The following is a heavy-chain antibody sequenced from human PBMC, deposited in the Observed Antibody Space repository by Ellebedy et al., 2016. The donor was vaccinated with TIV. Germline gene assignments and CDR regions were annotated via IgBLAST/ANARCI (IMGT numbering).Heavy chain of an antibody. CDR2: ISSSSSYI. CDR3: APLRSRERPNKSGRFDP. CDR1: GFTFSSYS. Sequence: GESLKISCAASGFTFSSYSMNWVRQAPGKGLEWVSSISSSSSYIYYADSVKGRFTISRDNSKNTLYLQMNSLRAEDTAVYYCAPLRSRERPNKSGRFDPWGQGTLVTVSS. V-gene: IGHV3-21*04. J-gene: IGHJ5*02. D-gene: IGHD3-10*01.